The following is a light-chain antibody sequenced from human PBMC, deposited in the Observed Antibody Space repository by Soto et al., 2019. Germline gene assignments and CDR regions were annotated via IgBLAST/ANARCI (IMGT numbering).Light chain of an antibody. J-gene: IGLJ3*02. Sequence: QSVLTQPASMSGSPGQSITISCTGTSSDVGAYDYVSWYQQYPGNVPKLMIYDVTHRPSGVSIRFSGSKSGNTASLTISGLQAEDEADYYCSSYTISNTVVFGGGTKLTVL. CDR3: SSYTISNTVV. CDR2: DVT. V-gene: IGLV2-14*01. CDR1: SSDVGAYDY.